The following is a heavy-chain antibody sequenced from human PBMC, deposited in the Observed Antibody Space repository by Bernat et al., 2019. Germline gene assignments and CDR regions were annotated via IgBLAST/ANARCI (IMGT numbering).Heavy chain of an antibody. CDR2: ITGSGGST. CDR3: AKVRSGAVTGAVNY. CDR1: GFTFSSYA. D-gene: IGHD2-8*02. J-gene: IGHJ4*02. V-gene: IGHV3-23*01. Sequence: EVQLLESGGGLVQPGGSLRLSCAASGFTFSSYAMSWVRQAPGKGLEWVSVITGSGGSTLYAESVKGRFTISRDNSNNTLYLQMNSLGAEDTAVYYCAKVRSGAVTGAVNYWGQGTLVTVSS.